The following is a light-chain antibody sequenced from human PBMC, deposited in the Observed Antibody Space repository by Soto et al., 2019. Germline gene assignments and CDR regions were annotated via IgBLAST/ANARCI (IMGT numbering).Light chain of an antibody. CDR3: SSYTSRSTLVV. CDR2: EVS. V-gene: IGLV2-14*01. Sequence: QCALTQAASVSGSPGQPITISCSGTSSDVGGCNYVSWYQQHPGKSPKFMIFEVSNRPSGVSTRFSGSQSGNTASLTISGLEAEDEADYYCSSYTSRSTLVVFGRGTKVTVL. J-gene: IGLJ2*01. CDR1: SSDVGGCNY.